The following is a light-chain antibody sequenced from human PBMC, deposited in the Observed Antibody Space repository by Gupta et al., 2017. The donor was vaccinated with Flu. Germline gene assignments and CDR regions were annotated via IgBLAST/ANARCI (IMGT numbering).Light chain of an antibody. CDR3: HVWDSSRDPVV. V-gene: IGLV3-21*02. J-gene: IGLJ2*01. Sequence: GQRATIICVGDRMGSYSVHHQQRRPGQAPVVVVYDDSARPSGIPERLFGSTSGNTATLTIXSXQAEDEXVYCCHVWDSSRDPVVFGGGTKLTVL. CDR1: RMGSYS. CDR2: DDS.